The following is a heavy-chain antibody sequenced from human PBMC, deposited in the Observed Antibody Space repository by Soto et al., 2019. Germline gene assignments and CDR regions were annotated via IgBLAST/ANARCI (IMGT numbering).Heavy chain of an antibody. CDR3: AREYGIGGAVFDF. V-gene: IGHV3-30-3*01. D-gene: IGHD2-15*01. Sequence: QVQLVESGGGVVQPGRSLRLSCAASGFIFSSYAMHWVRQAPGKGLEWVAVISYDGSNKYYADYVKGRLTISRDNSKNTLYLQMNSLRAEDTAVYYCAREYGIGGAVFDFWGQGTMVTVSS. J-gene: IGHJ3*01. CDR1: GFIFSSYA. CDR2: ISYDGSNK.